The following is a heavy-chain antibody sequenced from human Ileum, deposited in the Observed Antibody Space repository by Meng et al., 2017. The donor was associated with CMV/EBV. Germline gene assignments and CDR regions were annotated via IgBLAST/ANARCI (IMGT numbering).Heavy chain of an antibody. CDR2: IYTSGIT. CDR1: GGSIMSYY. CDR3: AREMRGGSGSFADWFDP. V-gene: IGHV4-4*07. Sequence: QVQLQEAGPGRVRPSEPLSPTCTVSGGSIMSYYWTWIRQPAGKGPEWIGRIYTSGITNYNPSLGSRVSMSVETSKNQFSLKLSSVTAADTAVYYCAREMRGGSGSFADWFDPWGQGTLVTVSS. D-gene: IGHD3-10*01. J-gene: IGHJ5*02.